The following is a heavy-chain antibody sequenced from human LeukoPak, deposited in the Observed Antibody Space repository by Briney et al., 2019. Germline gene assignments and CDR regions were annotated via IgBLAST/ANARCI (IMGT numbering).Heavy chain of an antibody. D-gene: IGHD3-22*01. CDR2: IHGRSNTI. CDR3: ARNTMIWPKYPFDS. Sequence: GGSLRLSCAASGFTFSSYSMNWVRQAPGKGPEWISFIHGRSNTIYYADSVRGRFTISRDNAKNSLYLQMNSLRDEDTAVYYCARNTMIWPKYPFDSWGQGTLVSVSS. V-gene: IGHV3-48*02. CDR1: GFTFSSYS. J-gene: IGHJ4*02.